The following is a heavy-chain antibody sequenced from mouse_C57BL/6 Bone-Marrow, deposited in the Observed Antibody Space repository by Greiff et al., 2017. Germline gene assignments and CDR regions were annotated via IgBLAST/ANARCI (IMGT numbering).Heavy chain of an antibody. CDR2: IDPENGDT. J-gene: IGHJ2*01. D-gene: IGHD1-1*01. Sequence: VQLQQSGAELVRPGASVKLSCTASGFNINDDYMHWVKQRPEQGLEWIGWIDPENGDTEYASKFQGKATITADTSSNTSYLQLSSLTSEDTAVYYCTTYFSTTVVGDYWGQGTTLTVSA. CDR3: TTYFSTTVVGDY. CDR1: GFNINDDY. V-gene: IGHV14-4*01.